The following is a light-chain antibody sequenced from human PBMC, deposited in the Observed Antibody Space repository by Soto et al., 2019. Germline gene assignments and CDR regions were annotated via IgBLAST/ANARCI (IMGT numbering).Light chain of an antibody. CDR1: QSISTW. V-gene: IGKV1-5*01. CDR2: DVS. CDR3: QQYNTFWP. J-gene: IGKJ1*01. Sequence: DIQMTQSPSTLSASVGDRVTITCRASQSISTWLAWYQQKPGKAPKLLIYDVSNLESGVPLRFSGSGPGTEFTLTISSLQPDDVATYYCQQYNTFWPFGQGTKVDIX.